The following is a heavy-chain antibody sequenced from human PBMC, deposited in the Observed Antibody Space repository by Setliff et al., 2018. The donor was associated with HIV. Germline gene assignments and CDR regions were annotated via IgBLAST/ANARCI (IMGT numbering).Heavy chain of an antibody. D-gene: IGHD6-13*01. CDR2: IYYSGSP. V-gene: IGHV4-59*11. J-gene: IGHJ5*02. CDR1: GGSISSHY. Sequence: SETLSLTCTVSGGSISSHYWSWIQQPPGKGLEWIGYIYYSGSPNYNPSLKSRVTISVDTSRNQFSLNLTSVTAADTAVYYCARDHIAAPGMGFDPWGRGTLVTVSS. CDR3: ARDHIAAPGMGFDP.